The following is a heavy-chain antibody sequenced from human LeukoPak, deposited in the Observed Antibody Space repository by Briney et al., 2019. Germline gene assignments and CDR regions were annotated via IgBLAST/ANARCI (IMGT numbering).Heavy chain of an antibody. CDR3: ARTAAAMGRYFDY. CDR2: IDTNTGNP. Sequence: ASVKVSCKASGYTFTNYTLNWVRQAPGQGLEWMGWIDTNTGNPTYAQGFIGRFVFSLDTSVSTAYLQISSLKAEDTAVYYCARTAAAMGRYFDYWGQGTLVTVSS. CDR1: GYTFTNYT. J-gene: IGHJ4*02. V-gene: IGHV7-4-1*02. D-gene: IGHD6-13*01.